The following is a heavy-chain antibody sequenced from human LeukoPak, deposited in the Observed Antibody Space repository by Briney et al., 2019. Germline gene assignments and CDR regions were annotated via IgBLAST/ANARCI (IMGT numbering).Heavy chain of an antibody. CDR1: GYTFSSSW. CDR3: ARQYGRPFDY. J-gene: IGHJ4*02. Sequence: GESLKISCKGSGYTFSSSWIGWVRQMPGKGLEWMGIIYPGDSDTRYSPSFRGQVTISVDRSISTTYLQWSSLKATDTGMYYCARQYGRPFDYWGQGTLVTVSS. D-gene: IGHD4-17*01. CDR2: IYPGDSDT. V-gene: IGHV5-51*01.